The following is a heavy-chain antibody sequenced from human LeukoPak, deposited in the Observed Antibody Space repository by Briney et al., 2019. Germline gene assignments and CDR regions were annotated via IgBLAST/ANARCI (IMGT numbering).Heavy chain of an antibody. CDR3: ARGYGSGSYYF. CDR2: TYNVGTT. CDR1: GFSVSSNY. J-gene: IGHJ4*02. Sequence: GRSLRLSCAASGFSVSSNYMNWVRQAPGKGLEWASITYNVGTTYYTDSVKGRFTISRDNSKNTLYLQMNSLRADDTAVYYCARGYGSGSYYFWGQGTLVTVSS. V-gene: IGHV3-66*01. D-gene: IGHD3-10*01.